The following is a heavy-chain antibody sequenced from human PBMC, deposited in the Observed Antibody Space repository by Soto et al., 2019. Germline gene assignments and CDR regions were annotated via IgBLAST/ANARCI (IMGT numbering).Heavy chain of an antibody. Sequence: QVQLVQSGAEVKKPGASVKVSCKASGYTFPNYGISWVRQAPGQGLEWMGWISAYNGNTNYAKKLQGRVTMTTDTSTYTAYMELRSLRSDDTAVYYCARDWGNCTGGSCYSDYYYYYGMDVWGQGTKVTVSS. CDR3: ARDWGNCTGGSCYSDYYYYYGMDV. V-gene: IGHV1-18*01. J-gene: IGHJ6*02. CDR1: GYTFPNYG. D-gene: IGHD2-15*01. CDR2: ISAYNGNT.